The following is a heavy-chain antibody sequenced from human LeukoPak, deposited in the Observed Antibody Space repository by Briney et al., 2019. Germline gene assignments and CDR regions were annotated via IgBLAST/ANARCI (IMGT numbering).Heavy chain of an antibody. CDR2: ISAYNGNT. V-gene: IGHV1-18*04. Sequence: TSVKLSCKASGYTVTSYGISCVRQSPGQGPEWMGWISAYNGNTNYAQKLPARVTMTTDTATSTAYMELRSLRSDDTAVYDCAREHIGRGAILGNWFDPWGQGTLVTVSS. CDR1: GYTVTSYG. J-gene: IGHJ5*02. D-gene: IGHD3-10*01. CDR3: AREHIGRGAILGNWFDP.